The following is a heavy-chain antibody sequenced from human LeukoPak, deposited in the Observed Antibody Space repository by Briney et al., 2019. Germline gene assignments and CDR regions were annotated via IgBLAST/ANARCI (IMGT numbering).Heavy chain of an antibody. J-gene: IGHJ3*02. CDR1: GFTFSSYS. D-gene: IGHD3-22*01. CDR2: ISSSSSTI. Sequence: GGSLRLSCAASGFTFSSYSMNWVRQAPGKGLEWVSYISSSSSTIYYADSVKGRFTISRDNAKNSLYLQMNSPRAEDTAVYYCARDLGRYYDSSGSLPDAFDIWGQGTMVTVSS. CDR3: ARDLGRYYDSSGSLPDAFDI. V-gene: IGHV3-48*01.